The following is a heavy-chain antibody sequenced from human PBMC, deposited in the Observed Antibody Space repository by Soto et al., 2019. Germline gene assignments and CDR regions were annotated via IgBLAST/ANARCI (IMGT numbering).Heavy chain of an antibody. CDR1: GGSVRSGNYY. V-gene: IGHV4-61*01. Sequence: QVQLQESGPGLVKPSETLSLTCTVSGGSVRSGNYYWSWIRQPPGKGLEWIGHIYYSGNTNYNASLKSRVTISVDTSKNQFSLKVSSVTAADTAVYYCARVGLQLARYGGDVDSWGQGTLVTVSS. D-gene: IGHD3-16*01. CDR3: ARVGLQLARYGGDVDS. CDR2: IYYSGNT. J-gene: IGHJ4*02.